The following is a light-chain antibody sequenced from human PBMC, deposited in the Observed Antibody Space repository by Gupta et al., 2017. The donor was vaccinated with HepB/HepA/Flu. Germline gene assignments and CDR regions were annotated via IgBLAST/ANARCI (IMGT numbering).Light chain of an antibody. Sequence: DIQLTQSPSSLSAAVGDRVTITCRASQGSRNDLGWYHEKPGQAPTRLIDAAARVQSGVPSTNSGSSAGTEFTLRISSRQPQDFATYYGRQQNSYGWTFGQGTKVEIK. V-gene: IGKV1-17*01. CDR2: AAA. CDR3: RQQNSYGWT. J-gene: IGKJ1*01. CDR1: QGSRND.